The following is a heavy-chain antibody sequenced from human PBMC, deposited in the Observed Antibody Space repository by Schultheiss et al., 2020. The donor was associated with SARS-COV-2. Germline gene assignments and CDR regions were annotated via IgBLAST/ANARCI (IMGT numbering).Heavy chain of an antibody. V-gene: IGHV4-4*07. J-gene: IGHJ5*02. CDR1: GGSFSGYY. CDR2: IYTSGST. D-gene: IGHD3-16*01. CDR3: ARDHFGQIPPLNWFDP. Sequence: SETLSLTCAVYGGSFSGYYWSWIRQPAGKGLEWIGRIYTSGSTNYNPSLRSRVTISVDTSKNQFSLKLSSVTAADTAVYYCARDHFGQIPPLNWFDPWGQGTLVTVSS.